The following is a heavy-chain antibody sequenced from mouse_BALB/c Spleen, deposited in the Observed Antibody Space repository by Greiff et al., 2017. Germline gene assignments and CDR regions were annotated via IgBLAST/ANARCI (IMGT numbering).Heavy chain of an antibody. V-gene: IGHV5-6-5*01. D-gene: IGHD1-1*01. CDR3: ARELRSYWYFDV. Sequence: EVKLVESGGGLVKPGGSLKLSCAASGFTFSSYAMSWVRQTPEKRLEWVASISSGGSTYYPDSVKGRFTISRDNARNILYLQMSSLRSEDTAMYYCARELRSYWYFDVWGAGTTVTVSS. CDR2: ISSGGST. CDR1: GFTFSSYA. J-gene: IGHJ1*01.